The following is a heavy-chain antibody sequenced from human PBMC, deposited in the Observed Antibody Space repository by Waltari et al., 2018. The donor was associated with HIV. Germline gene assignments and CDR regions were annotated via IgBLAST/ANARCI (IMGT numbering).Heavy chain of an antibody. J-gene: IGHJ4*02. V-gene: IGHV3-33*01. Sequence: QVQLVESGGGVVQPGRSLRLSCAASGFTFSSYGMHWVRQAPGKGREGVAVIWYDGSNKYYADSGKGRFTISRDNSKNTLYLQMNSLRAEDTAVYYCARDPIYCSSTSCYTHFDYWGQGTLVTVSS. CDR1: GFTFSSYG. CDR2: IWYDGSNK. D-gene: IGHD2-2*02. CDR3: ARDPIYCSSTSCYTHFDY.